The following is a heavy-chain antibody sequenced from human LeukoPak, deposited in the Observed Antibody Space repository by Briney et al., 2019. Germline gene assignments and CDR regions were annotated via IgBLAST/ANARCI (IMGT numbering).Heavy chain of an antibody. V-gene: IGHV3-23*01. D-gene: IGHD3-22*01. CDR2: ISSSGSGGNT. CDR3: ARDAYSSSQYYYYYGMDV. CDR1: GVTLSNYA. J-gene: IGHJ6*02. Sequence: GGSLRLSCVASGVTLSNYAMSWARQAPGKELEWVSGISSSGSGGNTYYADSVKGRFTISRDNSKNTLYLQMNSLRAEDTAVYYCARDAYSSSQYYYYYGMDVWGQGTTVTVSS.